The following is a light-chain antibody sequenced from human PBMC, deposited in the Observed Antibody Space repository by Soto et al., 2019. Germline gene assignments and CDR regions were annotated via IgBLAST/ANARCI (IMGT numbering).Light chain of an antibody. Sequence: EIVLTQSPGTLSLSPGERATLSCRASQSITNNYLAWYQQKPGRAHRLLIYGASSRATGIPDRFSGSGSGTDFTLTISRLEPEDFAVYFCQQRNDGLTFGGGSKVEIK. CDR1: QSITNNY. CDR3: QQRNDGLT. J-gene: IGKJ4*01. V-gene: IGKV3D-20*02. CDR2: GAS.